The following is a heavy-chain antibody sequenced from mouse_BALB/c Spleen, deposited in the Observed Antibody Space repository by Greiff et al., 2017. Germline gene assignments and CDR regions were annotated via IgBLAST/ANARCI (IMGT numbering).Heavy chain of an antibody. Sequence: EVQGVESGGGLVKPGGSLKLSCAASGFTFSSYAMSWVRQTPEQRLEWVASISSGGSTYYPDSVKGRFTISRDNARNILYRQMSRLRSEDTAMYYCARYDYDGDYWGQGTTRTVSS. V-gene: IGHV5-6-5*01. CDR1: GFTFSSYA. CDR2: ISSGGST. CDR3: ARYDYDGDY. D-gene: IGHD2-4*01. J-gene: IGHJ2*01.